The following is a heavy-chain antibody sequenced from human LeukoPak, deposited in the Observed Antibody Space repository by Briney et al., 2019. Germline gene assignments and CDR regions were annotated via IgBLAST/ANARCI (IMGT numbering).Heavy chain of an antibody. CDR3: ARGVHDYVLWFDP. CDR2: MNPNSGNT. J-gene: IGHJ5*02. CDR1: GYTFTSYD. D-gene: IGHD3-16*01. Sequence: GASAKVSCKASGYTFTSYDINWVRQATGQGLEWMGWMNPNSGNTGYAQKFQGRVTMTRNTSISTAYMELSSLRSEDTAVYYCARGVHDYVLWFDPWGQGTLVTVSS. V-gene: IGHV1-8*01.